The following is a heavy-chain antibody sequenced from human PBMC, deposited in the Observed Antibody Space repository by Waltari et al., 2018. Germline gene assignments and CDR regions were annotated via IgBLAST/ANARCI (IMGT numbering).Heavy chain of an antibody. D-gene: IGHD3-10*01. CDR2: IYTSGST. J-gene: IGHJ4*02. Sequence: QVQLQESGPGLVKPSQTLSLTCTVSGGSISSGSYYWSWIRQPAGKGLEWIGYIYTSGSTNYNPSLKSRVTISVDTSKNQFSLKLSSVTAADTAVYYCARGRLGSLYYLDYWGQGTLVTVSS. V-gene: IGHV4-61*09. CDR3: ARGRLGSLYYLDY. CDR1: GGSISSGSYY.